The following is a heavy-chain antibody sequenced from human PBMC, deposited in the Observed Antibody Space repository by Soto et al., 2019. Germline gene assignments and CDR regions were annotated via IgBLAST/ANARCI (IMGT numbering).Heavy chain of an antibody. CDR1: GFTFSSYE. CDR3: ASGYYDSSGYPPGAFDI. CDR2: ISSSGSTI. Sequence: GGSLRLSCAASGFTFSSYEMNWVRQAPGKGLEWVSYISSSGSTIYYADSVKGRFTISRDNAKNSLYLQMNSLRAEDTAVYYCASGYYDSSGYPPGAFDIWGQGTMVTVSS. D-gene: IGHD3-22*01. J-gene: IGHJ3*02. V-gene: IGHV3-48*03.